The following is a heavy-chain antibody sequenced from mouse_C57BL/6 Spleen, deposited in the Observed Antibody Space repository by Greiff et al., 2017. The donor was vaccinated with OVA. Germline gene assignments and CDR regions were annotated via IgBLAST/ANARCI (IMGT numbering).Heavy chain of an antibody. Sequence: QVQLKESGAELVRPGASVTLSCKASGYTFTDYEMHWVKQTPVHGLEWIGAIDPETGGTAYNQKFKGKAILTADKSSSTAYMELRSLTSEDSAVYYGTRDCYGSSYENAMDYWGQGTSVTVSS. CDR2: IDPETGGT. V-gene: IGHV1-15*01. J-gene: IGHJ4*01. CDR1: GYTFTDYE. CDR3: TRDCYGSSYENAMDY. D-gene: IGHD1-1*01.